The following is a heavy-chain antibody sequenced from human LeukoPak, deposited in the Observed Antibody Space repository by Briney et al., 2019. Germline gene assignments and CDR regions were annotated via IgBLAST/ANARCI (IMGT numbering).Heavy chain of an antibody. CDR2: IYPDDSDT. CDR3: ARHRYSRILNYFDY. V-gene: IGHV5-51*01. Sequence: GESLKISCKGSGYSFAKYWVGWVRQMPGKGLEWMGIIYPDDSDTRYSPSFQGQVTISADKSISTAYLQWSSLKASDTAIYYCARHRYSRILNYFDYWGQGTLVTVSS. D-gene: IGHD6-13*01. CDR1: GYSFAKYW. J-gene: IGHJ4*02.